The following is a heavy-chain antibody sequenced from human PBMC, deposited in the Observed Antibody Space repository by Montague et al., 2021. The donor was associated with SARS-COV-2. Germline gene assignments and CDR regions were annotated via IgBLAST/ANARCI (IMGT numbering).Heavy chain of an antibody. V-gene: IGHV4-61*01. Sequence: SETLSLTCTVSGGSVSSGSYYWSWIRQPPGKGLEWIGYIYYSGSTNYNPSLKSRVTISVDTSKNQFSLKLSSVTAVDTAVYYCARDPRRITIFGVVTRYGMDVWGQGTTVTVSS. CDR1: GGSVSSGSYY. J-gene: IGHJ6*02. D-gene: IGHD3-3*01. CDR2: IYYSGST. CDR3: ARDPRRITIFGVVTRYGMDV.